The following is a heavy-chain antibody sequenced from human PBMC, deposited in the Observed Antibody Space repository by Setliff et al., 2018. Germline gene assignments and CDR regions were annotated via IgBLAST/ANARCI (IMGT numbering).Heavy chain of an antibody. D-gene: IGHD3-3*01. V-gene: IGHV4-61*09. CDR3: ARMSGFQYMDV. CDR1: GGSISSGSDY. CDR2: IYTSGST. J-gene: IGHJ6*03. Sequence: SETLSLTCSVSGGSISSGSDYWTWIRQPAGKGLEYIGHIYTSGSTSYNPSLKGRATLSIDASKRQFSLKLTSVTAADTAVYYCARMSGFQYMDVWGKGTTVTVSS.